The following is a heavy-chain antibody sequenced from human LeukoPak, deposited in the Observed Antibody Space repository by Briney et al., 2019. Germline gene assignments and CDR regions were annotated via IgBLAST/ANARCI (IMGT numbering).Heavy chain of an antibody. CDR1: GYTFTGYY. D-gene: IGHD6-13*01. CDR3: ARDGGIAAAGTYYYYYMDV. CDR2: INPNSGGT. V-gene: IGHV1-2*02. J-gene: IGHJ6*03. Sequence: ASVKVSCKASGYTFTGYYMHWVRQAPGQGLEWMGWINPNSGGTNYAQKFQGRVTMTRDKSIRTAYMELSRLTSDDTAVYYCARDGGIAAAGTYYYYYMDVWGKGTTVTISS.